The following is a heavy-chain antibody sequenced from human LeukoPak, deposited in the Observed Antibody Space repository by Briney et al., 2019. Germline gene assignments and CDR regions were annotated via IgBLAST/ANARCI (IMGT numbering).Heavy chain of an antibody. Sequence: LVKVSCKASGGTFSSYAISWVRQAPGQGLEWMGRIIPILGIANYAQKFQGRVTITADKSTSTAYMELSSLRSEDTAVYYCARRYGGYVGAFDIWGQGTMVTVSS. V-gene: IGHV1-69*04. CDR1: GGTFSSYA. CDR3: ARRYGGYVGAFDI. CDR2: IIPILGIA. D-gene: IGHD5-12*01. J-gene: IGHJ3*02.